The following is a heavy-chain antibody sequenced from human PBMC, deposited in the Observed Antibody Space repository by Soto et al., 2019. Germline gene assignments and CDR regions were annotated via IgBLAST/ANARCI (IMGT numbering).Heavy chain of an antibody. V-gene: IGHV3-23*01. CDR3: ARVRILFKYYYGMDV. D-gene: IGHD2-15*01. CDR1: GFSISNYA. J-gene: IGHJ6*02. CDR2: IRGSGGST. Sequence: PGGSLRLSCAASGFSISNYAMTWVRQAPGKGLEWVSGIRGSGGSTYYADSVKGRFTISRDNSKNTLYLQMNSLRAEDTAVYYCARVRILFKYYYGMDVWGQGTTVTVYS.